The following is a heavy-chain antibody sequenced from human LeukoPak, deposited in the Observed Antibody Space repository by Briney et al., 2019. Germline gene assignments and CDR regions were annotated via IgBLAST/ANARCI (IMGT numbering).Heavy chain of an antibody. CDR2: ISHAGTNK. V-gene: IGHV3-30-3*02. CDR3: AKYFRADSGNYYRSFDY. D-gene: IGHD1-26*01. Sequence: GRSLRLSCAASGFTFSNYVMHWVRQAPGKGLEWVAVISHAGTNKYYPDSVKGRFTISRDNSKNTLYLQMNSLRAEDTAVYYCAKYFRADSGNYYRSFDYWGQGTLVTVSS. CDR1: GFTFSNYV. J-gene: IGHJ4*02.